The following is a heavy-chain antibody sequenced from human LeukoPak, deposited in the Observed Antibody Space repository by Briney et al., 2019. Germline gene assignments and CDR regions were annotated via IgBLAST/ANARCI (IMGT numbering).Heavy chain of an antibody. Sequence: ASVKVSFKASGYTFTGYYMHWVRQAPGQGLEWMGWINPNSGGTNYAQKFQGRVTMTRDTSVSTAYMELSRLRSDDTAVYYCARGIFWSGYFSHAFDIWGQGTMVTVSS. CDR2: INPNSGGT. V-gene: IGHV1-2*02. CDR3: ARGIFWSGYFSHAFDI. J-gene: IGHJ3*02. CDR1: GYTFTGYY. D-gene: IGHD3-3*01.